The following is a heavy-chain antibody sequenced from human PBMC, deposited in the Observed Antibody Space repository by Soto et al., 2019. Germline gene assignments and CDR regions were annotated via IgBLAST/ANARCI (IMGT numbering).Heavy chain of an antibody. CDR3: ARVLLELWPVDY. D-gene: IGHD1-7*01. CDR1: GFPFSTYA. V-gene: IGHV3-30-3*01. Sequence: PGGSLRLSCAASGFPFSTYAMHWVRQAPGKGLEWVALISYDGYKNYYAGSVRGRFTISRDNSKNTLYLQMNSLRPEDTAVYYCARVLLELWPVDYWGQGTSVTVSS. J-gene: IGHJ4*02. CDR2: ISYDGYKN.